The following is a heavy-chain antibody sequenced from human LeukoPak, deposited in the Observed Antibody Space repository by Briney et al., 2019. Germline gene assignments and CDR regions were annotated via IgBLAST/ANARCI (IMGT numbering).Heavy chain of an antibody. CDR2: ISYDGSNK. D-gene: IGHD2-2*01. Sequence: GGSLRLSCAASGFTFSSYAMHWVRQAPGKGLEWVAVISYDGSNKYYADSVKGRFTISRDNSKNTLYLQMNSLRAEDTAVYYCARDRPSCYECGYWGQGTLVTVSS. V-gene: IGHV3-30-3*01. CDR1: GFTFSSYA. CDR3: ARDRPSCYECGY. J-gene: IGHJ4*02.